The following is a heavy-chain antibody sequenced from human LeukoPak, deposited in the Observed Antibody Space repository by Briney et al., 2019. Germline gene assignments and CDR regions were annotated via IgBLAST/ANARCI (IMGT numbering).Heavy chain of an antibody. CDR3: ARVKDYYYYYMDV. J-gene: IGHJ6*03. V-gene: IGHV4-59*01. CDR1: GGSISSYY. CDR2: IYYSGST. Sequence: SETLSLTCTVSGGSISSYYRSWIRQPPGKGLEWIGYIYYSGSTNYNPSLKSRVTISVDTSKNQFSLKLSSVTAADTAVYYCARVKDYYYYYMDVWGKGTTVTVSS.